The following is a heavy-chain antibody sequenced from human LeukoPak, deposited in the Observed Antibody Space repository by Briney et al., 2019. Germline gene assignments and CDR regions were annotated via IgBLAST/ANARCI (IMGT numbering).Heavy chain of an antibody. CDR1: RGSISSYY. V-gene: IGHV4-59*01. CDR3: ARWTPCAWDCHIHDY. Sequence: SETLSLTCTVSRGSISSYYWGWIRQPPGKGLEWIGYIYYSGSTNYNPSLKSRVTISVETSKNEFSLKLNSVTAADTAVYYCARWTPCAWDCHIHDYWGQGILVTVSS. J-gene: IGHJ4*02. D-gene: IGHD2-21*02. CDR2: IYYSGST.